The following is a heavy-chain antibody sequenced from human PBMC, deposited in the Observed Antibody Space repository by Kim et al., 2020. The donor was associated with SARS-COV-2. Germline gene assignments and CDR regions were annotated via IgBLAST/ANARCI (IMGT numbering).Heavy chain of an antibody. V-gene: IGHV3-7*03. J-gene: IGHJ5*02. D-gene: IGHD4-4*01. Sequence: GSEKSYVDYVKGRFTISRDNAKNLLYLQLNSLRVEDTAVYYCARGRTTLTPWGQGTLVSVSS. CDR3: ARGRTTLTP. CDR2: GSEK.